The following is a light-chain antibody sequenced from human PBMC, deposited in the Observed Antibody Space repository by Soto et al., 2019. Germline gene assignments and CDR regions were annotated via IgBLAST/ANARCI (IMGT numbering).Light chain of an antibody. CDR3: SSFAGNNNLV. CDR2: EVS. V-gene: IGLV2-8*01. Sequence: QSALTQPPSASGSPGQSVTISCTGTSSEVGGYNYVSWYQQHPGKAPKLMISEVSKRPSGVPDRFSGSKSGNTAFLTVSGLQAEDEADYYCSSFAGNNNLVFGGGTKLTVL. CDR1: SSEVGGYNY. J-gene: IGLJ2*01.